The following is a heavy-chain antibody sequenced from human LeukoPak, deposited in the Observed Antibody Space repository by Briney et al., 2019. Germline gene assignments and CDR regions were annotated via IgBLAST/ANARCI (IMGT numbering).Heavy chain of an antibody. Sequence: GGSLRLSCAASGFTFSSYAMSWVRQAPGKGLEWVSSISSSSSYIYYADSVKGRFTISRDNAKNSLYLQMNSLRAEDTAVYYCARRSGVAVAGAFDYWGQGTLVTVSS. CDR3: ARRSGVAVAGAFDY. J-gene: IGHJ4*02. D-gene: IGHD6-19*01. CDR2: ISSSSSYI. V-gene: IGHV3-21*01. CDR1: GFTFSSYA.